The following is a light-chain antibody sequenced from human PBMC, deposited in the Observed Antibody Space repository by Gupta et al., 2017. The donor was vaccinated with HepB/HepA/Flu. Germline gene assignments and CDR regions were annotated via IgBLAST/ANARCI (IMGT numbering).Light chain of an antibody. J-gene: IGLJ3*02. Sequence: SHLAQTAPVSVSPGHAITISCTGTSSDVGSYNLVSWYQQHPSKAPKLMIYEVSKRPSAVSNRFSGSKSGNTASLTIARLQAEDAADYYCCSDAGSSTLWVFDGGTKLTVL. CDR1: SSDVGSYNL. V-gene: IGLV2-23*02. CDR2: EVS. CDR3: CSDAGSSTLWV.